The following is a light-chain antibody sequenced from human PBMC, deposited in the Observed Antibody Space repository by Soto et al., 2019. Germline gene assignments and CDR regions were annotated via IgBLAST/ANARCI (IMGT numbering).Light chain of an antibody. CDR2: DAS. V-gene: IGKV1-33*01. CDR3: QQYDTRLYT. J-gene: IGKJ2*01. Sequence: DIQMTQSPSSLSASVGDRVTITCQASQDSSTYLNWYQQKPGKDPNLLIYDASNLETGVPARFSGSGSGTDFTFTISSLQAEDIATYYCQQYDTRLYTFGQGTKVELK. CDR1: QDSSTY.